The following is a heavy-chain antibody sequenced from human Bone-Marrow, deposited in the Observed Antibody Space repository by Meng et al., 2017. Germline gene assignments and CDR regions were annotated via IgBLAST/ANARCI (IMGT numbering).Heavy chain of an antibody. CDR2: ISSSSSYI. CDR3: ARVIVYPKNDYFDY. Sequence: GESLKISCAASGFTFSSYSMNWVRQAPGKGLEWVSSISSSSSYIYYADSVKGRFTISRDNSKNTLYLQMNGLRAEDTAVYYCARVIVYPKNDYFDYWGQGTLVTVSS. V-gene: IGHV3-21*01. J-gene: IGHJ4*02. D-gene: IGHD2-15*01. CDR1: GFTFSSYS.